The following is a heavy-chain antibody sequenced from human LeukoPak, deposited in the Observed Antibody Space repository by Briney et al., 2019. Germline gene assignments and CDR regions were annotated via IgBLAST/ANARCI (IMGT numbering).Heavy chain of an antibody. V-gene: IGHV4-39*01. J-gene: IGHJ4*02. CDR3: ARGSPYEH. Sequence: SETLSLTCTVSGGSISSYYWSWIRQPPGKGLEWIGSIYYSGSTYYNPSLESRLTISVDTSKNQFSLKLRSVTAADTAVYYCARGSPYEHWGQGTLVTVSS. CDR2: IYYSGST. D-gene: IGHD3-3*01. CDR1: GGSISSYY.